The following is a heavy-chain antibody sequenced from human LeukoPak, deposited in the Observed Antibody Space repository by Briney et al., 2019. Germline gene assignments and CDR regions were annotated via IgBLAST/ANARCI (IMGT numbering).Heavy chain of an antibody. J-gene: IGHJ4*02. D-gene: IGHD3-10*01. V-gene: IGHV1-3*03. CDR3: AREGSMVRRVGIFGFDY. CDR2: INAGNGNT. CDR1: GYTFTSYA. Sequence: ASVKVSCKASGYTFTSYAMHWVRQAPGQRLEWMGWINAGNGNTKYSQEFQGRVTITRDTSASTAYMELSSLRSEDMAVYYCAREGSMVRRVGIFGFDYWGQGTLVTVSS.